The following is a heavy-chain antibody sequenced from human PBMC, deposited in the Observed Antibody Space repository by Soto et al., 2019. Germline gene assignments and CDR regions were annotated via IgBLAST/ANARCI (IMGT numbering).Heavy chain of an antibody. CDR3: AKDRDDIGMVDAFEV. D-gene: IGHD2-15*01. V-gene: IGHV3-23*01. CDR2: ISGGGVTT. CDR1: GFTFSTYA. Sequence: EMHLLESGGELVQPGGSLSLSCAASGFTFSTYAMTWVRQAPGKGLEYVSAISGGGVTTYYADSMKGRFTISRDNSKNALYLQMNSLRAEDTAVYYCAKDRDDIGMVDAFEVWGQGTMVTVSS. J-gene: IGHJ3*01.